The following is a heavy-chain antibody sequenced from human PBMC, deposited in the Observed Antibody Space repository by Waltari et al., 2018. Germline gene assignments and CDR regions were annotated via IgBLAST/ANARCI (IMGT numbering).Heavy chain of an antibody. Sequence: QVQLVQSGAEVKMPGASVTVSCKASGLSLTNNFFHWVRQSPGQGLECMGNITPSGGSTSYARQFRGRVSMTRDTSTSTVYLELSSLRSEDTAVHYCARDGDDHAFDIWGQGTMVTVSS. J-gene: IGHJ3*02. CDR3: ARDGDDHAFDI. D-gene: IGHD3-10*01. CDR2: ITPSGGST. CDR1: GLSLTNNF. V-gene: IGHV1-46*01.